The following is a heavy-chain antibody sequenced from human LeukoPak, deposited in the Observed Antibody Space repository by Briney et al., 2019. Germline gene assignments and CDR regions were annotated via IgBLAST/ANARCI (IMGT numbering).Heavy chain of an antibody. J-gene: IGHJ3*02. CDR1: GYSISSGYY. D-gene: IGHD2-15*01. CDR3: ATRANIVVVVAATEGAFDI. CDR2: IYHSGST. Sequence: PSETLSLTCTVYGYSISSGYYWGWIRQPPGKGLEWIGSIYHSGSTYYNPSLKSRVTISVDTSKNQFSLKLSSVTAADTAVYYCATRANIVVVVAATEGAFDIWGQGTMVTVSS. V-gene: IGHV4-38-2*02.